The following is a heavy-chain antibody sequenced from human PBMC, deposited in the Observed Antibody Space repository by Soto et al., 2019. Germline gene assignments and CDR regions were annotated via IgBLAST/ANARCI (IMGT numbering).Heavy chain of an antibody. Sequence: PGGSLRLSCAASGFTFSSYAMSWVRQAPGKGLEWVSAISGSGGSTYYADSVKGRFTISRDNSKNTLYLQMNSLRAEDTSVYYCAKVSLYQLLIYYFDYWGQGTLVTVSS. J-gene: IGHJ4*02. CDR1: GFTFSSYA. D-gene: IGHD2-2*01. CDR2: ISGSGGST. CDR3: AKVSLYQLLIYYFDY. V-gene: IGHV3-23*01.